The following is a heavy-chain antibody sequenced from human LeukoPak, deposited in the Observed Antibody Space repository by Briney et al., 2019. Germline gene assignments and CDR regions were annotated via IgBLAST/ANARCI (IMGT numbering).Heavy chain of an antibody. Sequence: GASVKVSCKASGYTFTGYYMHWVRQAPGQGLEWMGWISAYNGNTNYAQKLQGRVTMTTDTSTSTAYMELRSLRSDDTAVYYCARDLGYDSSGYYVDYWGQGTLVTVSS. J-gene: IGHJ4*02. D-gene: IGHD3-22*01. CDR3: ARDLGYDSSGYYVDY. CDR2: ISAYNGNT. CDR1: GYTFTGYY. V-gene: IGHV1-18*04.